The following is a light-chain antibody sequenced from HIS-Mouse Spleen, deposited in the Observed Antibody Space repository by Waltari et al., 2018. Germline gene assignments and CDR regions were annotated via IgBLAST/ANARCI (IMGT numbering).Light chain of an antibody. V-gene: IGLV2-14*01. CDR3: SSYTSSSTVV. CDR2: EVS. J-gene: IGLJ2*01. Sequence: QSALTQPASVSGSPGQSITIPCTGTSTHAGVYNYVSWYQQHPGKAPKLMIYEVSNRPSGVSNRFSGSKSGNTASLTISGLQAEDEADYYCSSYTSSSTVVFGGGTKLTVL. CDR1: STHAGVYNY.